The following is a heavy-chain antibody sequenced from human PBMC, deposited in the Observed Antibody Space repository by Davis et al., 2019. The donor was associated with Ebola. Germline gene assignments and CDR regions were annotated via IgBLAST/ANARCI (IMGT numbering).Heavy chain of an antibody. V-gene: IGHV1-2*02. D-gene: IGHD5-12*01. J-gene: IGHJ4*02. Sequence: ASVKVSCKASGYTFTGYYMHWVRQAPGQGLEWMGWINPNSGGTNYAQKFQGRVTMTRDTSISTAYMELSRLRSDDTAVYYCARAVDSGYDWGSWGGYWGQGTLVTVSS. CDR3: ARAVDSGYDWGSWGGY. CDR2: INPNSGGT. CDR1: GYTFTGYY.